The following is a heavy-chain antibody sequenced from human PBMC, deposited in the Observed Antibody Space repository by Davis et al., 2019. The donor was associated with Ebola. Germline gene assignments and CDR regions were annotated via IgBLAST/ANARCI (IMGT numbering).Heavy chain of an antibody. CDR2: IYPGDSDT. D-gene: IGHD1-26*01. Sequence: PGGPLRLSCQGSGYSFTSYWIGWVRQMPGKGLEWMGIIYPGDSDTRYSPSFQGQVTMSVDKSISTAYLQWSSLKASDTAMYFCARHSERTYYMDVWGKGTTVTVSS. CDR1: GYSFTSYW. J-gene: IGHJ6*03. V-gene: IGHV5-51*01. CDR3: ARHSERTYYMDV.